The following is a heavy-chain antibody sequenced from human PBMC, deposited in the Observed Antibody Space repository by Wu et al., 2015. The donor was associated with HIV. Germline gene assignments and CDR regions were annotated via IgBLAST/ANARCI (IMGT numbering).Heavy chain of an antibody. J-gene: IGHJ4*02. V-gene: IGHV1-69*13. D-gene: IGHD3-22*01. CDR3: ARDAADTYYYDTTFDY. CDR1: GGTFGSYA. Sequence: QVQLVQSGAEVKKPGSSVKVSCKASGGTFGSYATSWVRQAPGQGLEWMGRIIPIFGTANYAQKFQGRVTITADESTSTAYMELSSLRSEDTAVYYCARDAADTYYYDTTFDYVGQGTLVTSPQ. CDR2: IIPIFGTA.